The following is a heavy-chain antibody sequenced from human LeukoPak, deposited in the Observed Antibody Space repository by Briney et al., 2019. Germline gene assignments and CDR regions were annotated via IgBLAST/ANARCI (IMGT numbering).Heavy chain of an antibody. CDR3: ASNHMVRGVRRPFDY. J-gene: IGHJ4*02. CDR1: GGSFSGYH. D-gene: IGHD3-10*01. V-gene: IGHV4-34*01. Sequence: SETLSLTCVVYGGSFSGYHWSWIRQPPGKGLEWIGEINHSGSTNHNPSLKSRVTISVDTSKNQFSLKLSSVTAADTAVYYCASNHMVRGVRRPFDYWGQGTLVTVSS. CDR2: INHSGST.